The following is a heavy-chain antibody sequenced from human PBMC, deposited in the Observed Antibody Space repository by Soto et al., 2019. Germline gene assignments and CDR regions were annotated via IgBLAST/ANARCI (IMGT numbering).Heavy chain of an antibody. Sequence: SQTLSLTCAISGDSVSSNSAAWNWIRQSPSRGLEWLGRTYYRSKWYNDYAVSVKSRITINPDTSKNQFSLQLNSVTPEDTAVYCCARGRLGSSSLYYYYVMDVWGQGTTVTVSS. V-gene: IGHV6-1*01. CDR2: TYYRSKWYN. D-gene: IGHD6-6*01. CDR1: GDSVSSNSAA. CDR3: ARGRLGSSSLYYYYVMDV. J-gene: IGHJ6*02.